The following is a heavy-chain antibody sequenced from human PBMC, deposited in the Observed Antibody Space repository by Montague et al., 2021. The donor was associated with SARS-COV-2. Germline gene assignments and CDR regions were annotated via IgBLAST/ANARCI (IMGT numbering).Heavy chain of an antibody. Sequence: SETLSLTCAVSGGSISSSHCWSWVRQPPGKGLEWIGGIYHSGGTNYNPSLKSRGAISIDKAKNKFSLTVSSVTAADTAVYYCAREFRTYGYGGQYWYFDLWGRGTLVTVSS. CDR3: AREFRTYGYGGQYWYFDL. J-gene: IGHJ2*01. CDR1: GGSISSSHC. V-gene: IGHV4-4*02. D-gene: IGHD3-10*01. CDR2: IYHSGGT.